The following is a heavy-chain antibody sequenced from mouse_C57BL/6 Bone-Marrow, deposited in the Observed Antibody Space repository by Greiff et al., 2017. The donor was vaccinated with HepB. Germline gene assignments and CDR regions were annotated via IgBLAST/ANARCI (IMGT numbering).Heavy chain of an antibody. CDR3: ARPHDGRSVWFAY. V-gene: IGHV1-69*01. CDR1: GYTFTSYW. Sequence: QVQLQQSGAELVMPGASVKLSCKASGYTFTSYWMHWVKQRPGQGLEWIGESDPSASYTNYNQKFKGKSTLTVDKSSSTAYMQLSSLTSEDSAVYYCARPHDGRSVWFAYWGQGTLVTVSA. D-gene: IGHD1-1*01. CDR2: SDPSASYT. J-gene: IGHJ3*01.